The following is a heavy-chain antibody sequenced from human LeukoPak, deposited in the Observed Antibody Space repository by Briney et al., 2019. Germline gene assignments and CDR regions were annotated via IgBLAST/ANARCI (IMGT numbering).Heavy chain of an antibody. D-gene: IGHD3-10*01. J-gene: IGHJ5*02. V-gene: IGHV1-69*13. CDR1: GGTFSSYA. CDR2: IIPIFGTA. Sequence: GASVKVSCKASGGTFSSYAISWVRQAPGQGLEWMGGIIPIFGTANYAQKFQGRVTITADESTSTAYMELSSLRSEDTAVYYCARDAPNYYGSGSYYGPWFDPWGQGTLVTVSS. CDR3: ARDAPNYYGSGSYYGPWFDP.